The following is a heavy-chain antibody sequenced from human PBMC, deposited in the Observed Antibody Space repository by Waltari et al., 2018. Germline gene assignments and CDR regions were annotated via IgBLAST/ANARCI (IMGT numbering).Heavy chain of an antibody. CDR1: GGPFSSYA. CDR2: IIPILGIA. J-gene: IGHJ3*02. CDR3: ARLVGGRLNDAFDI. Sequence: QVQLVQSGAEVKKPGSSGKVACKASGGPFSSYAIGWVRPAPGQGLEWMGGIIPILGIANYAQKFQGRVTITADKSTSTAYMELSSLRSEDTAVYYCARLVGGRLNDAFDIWGQGTMVTVSS. D-gene: IGHD1-26*01. V-gene: IGHV1-69*10.